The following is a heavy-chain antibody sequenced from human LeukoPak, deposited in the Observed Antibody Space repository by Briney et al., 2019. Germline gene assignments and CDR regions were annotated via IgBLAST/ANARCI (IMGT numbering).Heavy chain of an antibody. CDR3: ARALNYDILTGYCDY. Sequence: GGSLRLSCAASGFTLSSYTMNWVRQAPGKGLEWVSSISSSSSYIYYADSVKGRFTIYRDNAKNSLSLQMNSLRAEDTAVYYCARALNYDILTGYCDYWGQGTLVTVSS. V-gene: IGHV3-21*01. CDR2: ISSSSSYI. J-gene: IGHJ4*02. D-gene: IGHD3-9*01. CDR1: GFTLSSYT.